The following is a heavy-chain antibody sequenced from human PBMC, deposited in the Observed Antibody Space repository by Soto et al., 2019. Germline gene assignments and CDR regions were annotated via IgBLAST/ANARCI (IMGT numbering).Heavy chain of an antibody. Sequence: GASVKVSCKASGDTFTSYAMHWVRQAPGQRLEWMGWINAGNGNTKYSQKFQGRVTITRDTSASTAYMELSSLRSEDTAVYYCAARRAAMVTGPFDYWGQGTLVTVSS. CDR1: GDTFTSYA. CDR3: AARRAAMVTGPFDY. J-gene: IGHJ4*02. CDR2: INAGNGNT. V-gene: IGHV1-3*01. D-gene: IGHD5-18*01.